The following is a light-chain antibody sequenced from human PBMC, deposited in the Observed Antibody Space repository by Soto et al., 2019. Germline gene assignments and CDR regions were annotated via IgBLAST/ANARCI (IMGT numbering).Light chain of an antibody. V-gene: IGLV3-1*01. CDR3: QAWDSSDAF. CDR1: KLGDKY. Sequence: SYELTQPPSVSVSPGQTASITCSGDKLGDKYASWYQQKPGQSPVLVIYQDHKRPSGIPERFSGSISGNTATLTISGIQATDEGDYYCQAWDSSDAFFGGGTKLTVL. J-gene: IGLJ2*01. CDR2: QDH.